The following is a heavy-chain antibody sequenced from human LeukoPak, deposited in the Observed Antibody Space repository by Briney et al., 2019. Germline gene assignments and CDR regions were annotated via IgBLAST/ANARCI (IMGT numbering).Heavy chain of an antibody. Sequence: PGGSLRLSCAASGFTFSSYAIHWVRQAPGKGLEWVAVISYDGSNKYYADSVKGRFTISRDNSKNTLYLQMNSLRAEDTAVYYCAKSPYFYNSGRSVDVWGKGTTVTVSS. D-gene: IGHD3-10*01. CDR1: GFTFSSYA. CDR2: ISYDGSNK. V-gene: IGHV3-30*04. CDR3: AKSPYFYNSGRSVDV. J-gene: IGHJ6*04.